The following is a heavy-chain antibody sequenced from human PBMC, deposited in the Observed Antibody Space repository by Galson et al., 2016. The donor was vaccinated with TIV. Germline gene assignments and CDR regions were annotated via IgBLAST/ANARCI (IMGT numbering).Heavy chain of an antibody. D-gene: IGHD3-3*01. CDR1: GDSVSSTSAA. CDR3: AMATPSVFGVVMTFDY. Sequence: CAISGDSVSSTSAAWNWIRQSPSRGLEWLGRTYYRSKWYNDYALSVKSRITINPDTSKNQVSLQLHSVTPEDTAVYYCAMATPSVFGVVMTFDYWGQGTLVTVSS. J-gene: IGHJ4*02. V-gene: IGHV6-1*01. CDR2: TYYRSKWYN.